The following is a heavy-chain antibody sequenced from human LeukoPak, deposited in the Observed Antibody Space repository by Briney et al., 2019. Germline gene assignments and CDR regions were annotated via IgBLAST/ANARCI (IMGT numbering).Heavy chain of an antibody. J-gene: IGHJ4*02. CDR3: ARGALSSTWDDPDGDLDY. V-gene: IGHV3-7*01. CDR2: INQAGSEN. Sequence: GGSLRLSCSASGFTFSDFWMNSVPQAPGKGLEWVANINQAGSENYYADSVKGRFTISRDSAKSSLFLQLNSLRADDTAVYYCARGALSSTWDDPDGDLDYWGRGTLVTVSS. CDR1: GFTFSDFW. D-gene: IGHD1-1*01.